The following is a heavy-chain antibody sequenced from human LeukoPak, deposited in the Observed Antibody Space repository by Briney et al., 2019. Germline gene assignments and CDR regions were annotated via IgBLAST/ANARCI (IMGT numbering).Heavy chain of an antibody. J-gene: IGHJ6*04. V-gene: IGHV3-11*06. CDR3: ARDLYGSGSYSNYYYGMDV. Sequence: GSLRLSCAASGFTFSDYYMSWIRQAPGKGLEWVSYISSSSSYTNYADSVKGRFTISRDNAKNSLYLQMNSLRAEDTAVYYCARDLYGSGSYSNYYYGMDVWGKGTTVTVSS. D-gene: IGHD3-10*01. CDR2: ISSSSSYT. CDR1: GFTFSDYY.